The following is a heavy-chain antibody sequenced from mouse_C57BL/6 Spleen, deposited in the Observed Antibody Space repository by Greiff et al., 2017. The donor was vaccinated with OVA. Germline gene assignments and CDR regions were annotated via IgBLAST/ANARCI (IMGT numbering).Heavy chain of an antibody. CDR1: GYSITSGYY. CDR3: ARRGSSWYFDV. Sequence: EVKLMESGPGLVKPSQSLSLTCSVTGYSITSGYYWNWIRQFPGNKLEWMGYISYDGSNNYNPSLKNRISITRDTSKNQFFLKLNSVTTEDTATYYCARRGSSWYFDVWGTGTTVTVSS. J-gene: IGHJ1*03. D-gene: IGHD1-1*01. V-gene: IGHV3-6*01. CDR2: ISYDGSN.